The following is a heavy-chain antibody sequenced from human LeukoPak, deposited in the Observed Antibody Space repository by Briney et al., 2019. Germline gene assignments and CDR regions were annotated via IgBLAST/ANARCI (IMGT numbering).Heavy chain of an antibody. J-gene: IGHJ5*02. Sequence: SETLSLTCIVSGGSVSAYYWGWIRQPPGKGLEWIGHGYHSGSTNYNPSLKSRVTISVDTSKNQFSLKLSSVTAADTAVYYCARRLRYYDYVWGSYRYHWFDPWGQGTLVTVSS. CDR2: GYHSGST. D-gene: IGHD3-16*02. V-gene: IGHV4-59*02. CDR1: GGSVSAYY. CDR3: ARRLRYYDYVWGSYRYHWFDP.